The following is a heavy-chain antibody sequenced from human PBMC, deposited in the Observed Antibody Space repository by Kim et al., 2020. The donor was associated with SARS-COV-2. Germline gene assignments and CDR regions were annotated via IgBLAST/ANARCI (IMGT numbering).Heavy chain of an antibody. J-gene: IGHJ4*02. Sequence: EYAASVKGRFTSARDDSKNSRYLQMNNLKTEDTAVYYCAKPIAAAGSGLNYWGQGTLVTVSS. D-gene: IGHD6-13*01. CDR3: AKPIAAAGSGLNY. V-gene: IGHV3-72*01.